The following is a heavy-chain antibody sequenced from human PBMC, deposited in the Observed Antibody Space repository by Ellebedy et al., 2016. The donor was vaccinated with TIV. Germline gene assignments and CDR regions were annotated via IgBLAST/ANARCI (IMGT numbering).Heavy chain of an antibody. V-gene: IGHV5-51*01. CDR1: GHSFTNYW. CDR2: IYHGDSDS. CDR3: ATSSDDYYVMDL. D-gene: IGHD6-6*01. J-gene: IGHJ6*02. Sequence: GESLKISXKGSGHSFTNYWIGWVRQMPGKGLECMGIIYHGDSDSRYSPSFQGQVTISADKSVSTAYLQWSSLKASDTAMYYCATSSDDYYVMDLWGQGTTVTVSS.